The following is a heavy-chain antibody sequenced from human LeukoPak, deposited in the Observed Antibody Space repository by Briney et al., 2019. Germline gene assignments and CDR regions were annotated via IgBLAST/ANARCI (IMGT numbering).Heavy chain of an antibody. D-gene: IGHD3-10*01. CDR1: GGSISSSSYY. CDR3: ARERNYYGSGSYIDY. CDR2: IYYSGST. J-gene: IGHJ4*02. Sequence: PSETLSLTCTVSGGSISSSSYYWGWIRQPPGKGLEWIGSIYYSGSTYYNPSLKSRVTISVDTSKNQFSLKLSSVTAADTAVYYCARERNYYGSGSYIDYWGQGTLVTVSS. V-gene: IGHV4-39*07.